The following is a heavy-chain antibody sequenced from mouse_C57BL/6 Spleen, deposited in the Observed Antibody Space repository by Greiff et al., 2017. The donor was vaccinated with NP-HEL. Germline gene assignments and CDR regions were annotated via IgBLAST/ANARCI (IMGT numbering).Heavy chain of an antibody. Sequence: VQLQQSGAELVKPGASVKVSCKASGYTFTSYWMHWVKQRPGQGLEWIGRIHPSDRDTNYNQKFKGKATLTVDKSSSTSYMQLSSLTSEDSAVYCCAPSITTVVATGFDYWGQCTTLTVSA. CDR2: IHPSDRDT. CDR3: APSITTVVATGFDY. J-gene: IGHJ2*01. V-gene: IGHV1-74*01. D-gene: IGHD1-1*01. CDR1: GYTFTSYW.